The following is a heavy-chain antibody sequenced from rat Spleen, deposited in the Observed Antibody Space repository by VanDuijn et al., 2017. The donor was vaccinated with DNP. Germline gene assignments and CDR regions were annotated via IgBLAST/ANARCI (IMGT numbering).Heavy chain of an antibody. CDR1: GFSLTNYH. CDR3: AGPIYFYSVLDY. V-gene: IGHV2-27*01. J-gene: IGHJ2*01. Sequence: QVQLKESGPGLVQPSQTLSLTCTVSGFSLTNYHVNWVRQPPGKGLEWMGRIQSGGNTDYNSALKSRLSISRDTSKSQVFLEMNSVQTEDTAMYFCAGPIYFYSVLDYWGQGVMVTVSS. D-gene: IGHD1-11*01. CDR2: IQSGGNT.